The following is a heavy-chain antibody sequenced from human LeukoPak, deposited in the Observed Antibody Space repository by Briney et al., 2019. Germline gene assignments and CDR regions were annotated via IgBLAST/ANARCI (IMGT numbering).Heavy chain of an antibody. CDR2: IYPGDSDT. CDR1: GYSFTSYW. D-gene: IGHD5-12*01. J-gene: IGHJ4*02. CDR3: ARTLPRGYSGYDATLFDY. V-gene: IGHV5-51*01. Sequence: RGESLKISCKGSGYSFTSYWIGWVRQMPGKGLEWMGIIYPGDSDTRYSPSFQGQVTISADKSISTAYLQWSSLKASDTAMYYCARTLPRGYSGYDATLFDYWGQGTLVTVSS.